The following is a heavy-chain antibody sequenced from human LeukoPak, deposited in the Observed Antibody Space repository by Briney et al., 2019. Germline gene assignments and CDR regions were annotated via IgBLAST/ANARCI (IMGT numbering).Heavy chain of an antibody. J-gene: IGHJ4*02. CDR2: IQSDGSYK. Sequence: GGSLRLSCAASGFTFSSYGLHWVRQAPGKELEWVTFIQSDGSYKYYADSARGRFTISRDNSENTLYLQMNSLRIEDTAVLYCAKDRWTGFSAIDSWGQGTLVTVSS. V-gene: IGHV3-30*02. CDR1: GFTFSSYG. CDR3: AKDRWTGFSAIDS. D-gene: IGHD3/OR15-3a*01.